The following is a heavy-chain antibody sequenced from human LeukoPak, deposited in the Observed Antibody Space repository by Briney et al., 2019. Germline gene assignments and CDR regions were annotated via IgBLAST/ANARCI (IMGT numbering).Heavy chain of an antibody. CDR1: GGTFANYA. Sequence: SVKLSCKASGGTFANYAISWVRKAPGQGLEWMGGIIPIFGTGDSAQKFQGRLTITADESTRTTYMELSSLRSEDTAVYYCAKGHDDFRQFDYWGQGTLITVSS. D-gene: IGHD3-3*01. J-gene: IGHJ4*02. CDR2: IIPIFGTG. V-gene: IGHV1-69*13. CDR3: AKGHDDFRQFDY.